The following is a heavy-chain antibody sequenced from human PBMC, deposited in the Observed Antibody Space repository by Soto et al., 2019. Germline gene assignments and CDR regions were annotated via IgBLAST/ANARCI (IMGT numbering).Heavy chain of an antibody. CDR2: ISGSGGST. J-gene: IGHJ6*02. D-gene: IGHD6-6*01. Sequence: GGSLRLSCAASGFTFSSYAMSWVRQAPGKGLEWVSAISGSGGSTYYADSVKGRFTISRDNSKNTLYLQMNSLRAEDTAVYYCARSIAARRYYYGMDVWGQGTTVTVSS. V-gene: IGHV3-23*01. CDR3: ARSIAARRYYYGMDV. CDR1: GFTFSSYA.